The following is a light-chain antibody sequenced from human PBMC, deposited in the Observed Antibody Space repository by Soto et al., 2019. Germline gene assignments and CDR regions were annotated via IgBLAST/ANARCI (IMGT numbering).Light chain of an antibody. V-gene: IGLV1-44*01. CDR2: TNT. J-gene: IGLJ3*02. CDR3: AAWDGSLKGWV. Sequence: QSVLTQPPSASGTPGQRVTISCSGSSSNIASNTVHWYQQLPGTAPKLLIYTNTQRPSGVPDRFSGSKSGTSASLAISGLQSEDEADYYCAAWDGSLKGWVFGGGTQVTVL. CDR1: SSNIASNT.